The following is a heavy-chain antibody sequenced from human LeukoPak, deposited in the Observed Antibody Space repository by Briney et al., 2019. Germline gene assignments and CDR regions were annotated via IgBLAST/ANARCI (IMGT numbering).Heavy chain of an antibody. CDR2: IYYSGST. V-gene: IGHV4-59*01. CDR1: GXSISSYY. CDR3: ARSIGEYSSSWYQGFDY. D-gene: IGHD6-13*01. J-gene: IGHJ4*02. Sequence: SETLSLTCTVSGXSISSYYWSWIRQPPGKGLEWIGYIYYSGSTNYNPSLKSRVTISVDTSKKQFSLKLSSVTAADTAVYYCARSIGEYSSSWYQGFDYWGQGTLVTVSS.